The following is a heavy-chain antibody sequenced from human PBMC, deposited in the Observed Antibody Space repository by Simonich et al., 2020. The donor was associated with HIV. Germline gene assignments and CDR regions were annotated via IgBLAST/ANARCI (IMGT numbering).Heavy chain of an antibody. J-gene: IGHJ4*01. CDR1: GDTFTYSY. D-gene: IGHD3-22*01. V-gene: IGHV1-69-2*01. Sequence: EVQLVQSGAEVKKPGATVKISGTVSGDTFTYSYIHWVQQAPGKGPEWKGLVHPEDGETIYAENFQDRVTITADTSTDTAYMELSSLRSEDTAIYYCATKADFYYDNSGLVRWGHGTLVTVSS. CDR3: ATKADFYYDNSGLVR. CDR2: VHPEDGET.